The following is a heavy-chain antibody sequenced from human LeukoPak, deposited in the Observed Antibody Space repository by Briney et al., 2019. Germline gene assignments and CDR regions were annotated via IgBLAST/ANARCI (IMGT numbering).Heavy chain of an antibody. Sequence: GESLKISCKGSGYSFTSYWIGWVRQLPGKGLEWMGIIYPGDSDTRYSPSFQGQVTISADKYISTAYLQWSSLKASDTAMYYCARQIQWLVNDYWGQGTLVTVSS. V-gene: IGHV5-51*01. CDR3: ARQIQWLVNDY. J-gene: IGHJ4*02. CDR1: GYSFTSYW. CDR2: IYPGDSDT. D-gene: IGHD6-19*01.